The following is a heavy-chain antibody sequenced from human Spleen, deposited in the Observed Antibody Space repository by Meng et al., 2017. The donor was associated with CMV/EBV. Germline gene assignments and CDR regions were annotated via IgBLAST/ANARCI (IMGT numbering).Heavy chain of an antibody. Sequence: VSGGSIRSGGYYWTWIRQHPGKGLEWIGYVYYSGSTHYNPSLKNRLAMSVDTSKNQFSLGLTSVTAADTAIYYCVRDARLGSMFYFDYWGQGTLVTVSS. CDR2: VYYSGST. CDR3: VRDARLGSMFYFDY. CDR1: GGSIRSGGYY. V-gene: IGHV4-31*02. D-gene: IGHD3-10*02. J-gene: IGHJ4*02.